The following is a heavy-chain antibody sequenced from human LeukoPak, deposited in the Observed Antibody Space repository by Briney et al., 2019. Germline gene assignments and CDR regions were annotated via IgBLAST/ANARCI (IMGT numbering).Heavy chain of an antibody. J-gene: IGHJ6*03. Sequence: SETLSLTCTVSGGSISSYYWSWIRQPPGKGLEWIGRIYTSGSTNYNPSLKSRVTISVDTSKNQFSLKLSSVTAADTATYYCARHPHCISTSCYSHHYYYYYYVDIWGNGTTVTVTS. D-gene: IGHD2-15*01. V-gene: IGHV4-59*08. CDR2: IYTSGST. CDR3: ARHPHCISTSCYSHHYYYYYYVDI. CDR1: GGSISSYY.